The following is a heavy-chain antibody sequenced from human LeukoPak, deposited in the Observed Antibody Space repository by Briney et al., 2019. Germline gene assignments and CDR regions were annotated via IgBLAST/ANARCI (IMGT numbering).Heavy chain of an antibody. CDR3: ARTLEYQLLFGSFDI. Sequence: SETLSLTCTVSGGSISSYYWSWIRQPPGKGLEWIGYIYYSGSTNYNPSLKSRVTISVDTSKNPFSLKLSSVTAADTAVYYCARTLEYQLLFGSFDIWGQGTMVTVSS. V-gene: IGHV4-59*01. CDR1: GGSISSYY. CDR2: IYYSGST. J-gene: IGHJ3*02. D-gene: IGHD2-2*01.